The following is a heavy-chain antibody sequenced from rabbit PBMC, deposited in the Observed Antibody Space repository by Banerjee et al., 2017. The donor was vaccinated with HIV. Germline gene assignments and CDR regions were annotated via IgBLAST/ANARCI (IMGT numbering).Heavy chain of an antibody. CDR2: IDAGGSGST. J-gene: IGHJ4*01. V-gene: IGHV1S45*01. CDR3: ARYPYVGDGDYGAVNL. Sequence: QEQLEESGGDLVKPEGSLTLTCKASGIDFSSYYYMCWVRQAPGKGLEWIACIDAGGSGSTWYASWAKGRFTISKTSSTTVTLQMTSLTAADTATYFCARYPYVGDGDYGAVNLWGPGTLVTVS. D-gene: IGHD2-1*01. CDR1: GIDFSSYYY.